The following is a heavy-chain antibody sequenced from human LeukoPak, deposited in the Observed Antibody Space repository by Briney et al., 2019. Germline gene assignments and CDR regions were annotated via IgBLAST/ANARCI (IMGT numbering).Heavy chain of an antibody. D-gene: IGHD6-13*01. CDR1: GFPFSNYW. V-gene: IGHV3-74*01. CDR2: VNSDGSTT. Sequence: PGGSLRLSCAASGFPFSNYWMHWVRQAPGKGLVWVSRVNSDGSTTNYADSVKGRFTISLDNSQNTLYMRMNSLRTEDTAVYYCARGYYSSSRFDFWGQGTLVTVSS. J-gene: IGHJ4*02. CDR3: ARGYYSSSRFDF.